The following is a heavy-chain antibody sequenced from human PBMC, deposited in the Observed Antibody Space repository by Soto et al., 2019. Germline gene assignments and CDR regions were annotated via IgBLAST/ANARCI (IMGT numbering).Heavy chain of an antibody. CDR1: GNSFTTYY. Sequence: ASVKVSCKASGNSFTTYYMHWVRQAPGQGLEWMGIINPSGGRTTYAQKFQGRVTMTRDTSTSTFHMELSSLTSEDTAVYYCASLTVTRDYWGQGTLVTVSS. V-gene: IGHV1-46*01. CDR2: INPSGGRT. CDR3: ASLTVTRDY. J-gene: IGHJ4*02. D-gene: IGHD4-17*01.